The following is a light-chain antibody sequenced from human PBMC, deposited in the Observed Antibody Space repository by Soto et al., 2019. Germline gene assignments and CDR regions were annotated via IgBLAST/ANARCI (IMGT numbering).Light chain of an antibody. J-gene: IGKJ4*01. CDR2: DAS. Sequence: EIVLTQSPATLSLSPGERATLSCRASQSVTRYLAWYQQKPGQAPRLLIYDASNRATDIPARFSGSGSGTDFTLTISSLEPEAFAVSYCQHRSNWPLTFGGGTKGDIK. V-gene: IGKV3-11*01. CDR3: QHRSNWPLT. CDR1: QSVTRY.